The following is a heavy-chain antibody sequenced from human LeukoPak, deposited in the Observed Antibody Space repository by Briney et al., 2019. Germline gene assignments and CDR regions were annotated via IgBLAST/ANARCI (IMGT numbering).Heavy chain of an antibody. CDR1: GYTFTSYY. D-gene: IGHD3-10*01. Sequence: ASAKVSCKASGYTFTSYYMHWVRQAPGQGLEWMGIINPSGGSTSYTQKFQGRVTMTRDTSTSTVYMELSSLRSEDTAVYYCARNLLLWFGELSQGVGYYYYGMDVWGQGTTVTVSS. J-gene: IGHJ6*02. V-gene: IGHV1-46*01. CDR2: INPSGGST. CDR3: ARNLLLWFGELSQGVGYYYYGMDV.